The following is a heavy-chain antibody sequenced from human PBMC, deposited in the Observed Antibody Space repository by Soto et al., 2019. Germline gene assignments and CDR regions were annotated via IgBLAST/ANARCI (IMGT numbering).Heavy chain of an antibody. J-gene: IGHJ1*01. Sequence: GGSLRLSCAASGFTFSSYSMNWVRQAPGKGLEWVSYISSSSSTIYYEDSVKGRFTISRDNAKNSLYLQMNSLRAEDTAVYYCARDWPGYCSGGSCYRRKFAEYFQHWGQGTLVTVSS. CDR1: GFTFSSYS. CDR2: ISSSSSTI. V-gene: IGHV3-48*01. CDR3: ARDWPGYCSGGSCYRRKFAEYFQH. D-gene: IGHD2-15*01.